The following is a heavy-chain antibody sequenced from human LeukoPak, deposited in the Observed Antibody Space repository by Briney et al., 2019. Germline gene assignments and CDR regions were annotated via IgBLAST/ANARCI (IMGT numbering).Heavy chain of an antibody. CDR1: GYSISSGYY. Sequence: SETLSLTCTVSGYSISSGYYWGWIRQPPGKGLEWIGSIYHSGSTYYNPSLKSRVTISVDTSKNQFSLKLSSVTAADTAVYYCARGGYQFDYWGQGTLVTVSS. D-gene: IGHD3-16*01. CDR2: IYHSGST. J-gene: IGHJ4*02. V-gene: IGHV4-38-2*02. CDR3: ARGGYQFDY.